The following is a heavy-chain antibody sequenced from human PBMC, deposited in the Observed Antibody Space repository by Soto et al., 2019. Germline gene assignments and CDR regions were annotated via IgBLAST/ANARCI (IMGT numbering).Heavy chain of an antibody. V-gene: IGHV3-15*01. Sequence: GGSLRLSCAASGFSFSNAWMNWVRQAPGKGLEWVGRIKGKIDGGTTDYADSVKGRFTISRDNAKNSLYLQMNSLRAEDTAVYYCARDLDYSHDYWGQGTLVTVSS. J-gene: IGHJ4*02. D-gene: IGHD4-4*01. CDR1: GFSFSNAW. CDR2: IKGKIDGGTT. CDR3: ARDLDYSHDY.